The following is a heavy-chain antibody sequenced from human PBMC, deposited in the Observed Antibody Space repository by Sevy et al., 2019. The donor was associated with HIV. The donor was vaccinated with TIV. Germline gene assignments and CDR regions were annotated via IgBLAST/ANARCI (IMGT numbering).Heavy chain of an antibody. CDR2: MRGRGGST. CDR3: AKSPGAGGTWIQLWLFDY. J-gene: IGHJ4*02. CDR1: GFTFSSYA. D-gene: IGHD5-18*01. V-gene: IGHV3-23*01. Sequence: GGSLRLSCAASGFTFSSYAMSWVRQAPGKGLEWVSAMRGRGGSTYYADSVKGRFTISRDNSKNTLYLQMNSLRAEDTAVYYCAKSPGAGGTWIQLWLFDYWGQGTLVTVSS.